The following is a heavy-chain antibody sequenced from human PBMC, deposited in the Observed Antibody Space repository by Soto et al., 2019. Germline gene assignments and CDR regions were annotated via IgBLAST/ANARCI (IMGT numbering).Heavy chain of an antibody. V-gene: IGHV4-39*01. J-gene: IGHJ4*02. CDR3: ARQGGDKFDY. D-gene: IGHD3-16*01. CDR1: GDSIRSGHYY. CDR2: MHYSWNT. Sequence: QLQLQESGPGLVKPSETLSLTCTFSGDSIRSGHYYWAWIRQPPGKGLEWIGNMHYSWNTYKTPYLQNRVTIFVDTSKNQVSLKLTSVAAADASIYYCARQGGDKFDYWGQGTLVTVSS.